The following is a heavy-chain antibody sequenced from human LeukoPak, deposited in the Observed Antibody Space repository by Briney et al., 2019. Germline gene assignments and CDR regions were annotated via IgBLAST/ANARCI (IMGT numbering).Heavy chain of an antibody. CDR1: GYTFTSYA. CDR3: ARDQGYGSGTLWFDY. CDR2: IIPIFGTA. D-gene: IGHD3-10*01. J-gene: IGHJ4*02. Sequence: ASVKVSCKASGYTFTSYAMNWVRQAPGQGLEWMGGIIPIFGTANYAQKFQGRVTITADESTSTAYMELSSLRSEDTAVYYCARDQGYGSGTLWFDYWGQGTLVAVSS. V-gene: IGHV1-69*13.